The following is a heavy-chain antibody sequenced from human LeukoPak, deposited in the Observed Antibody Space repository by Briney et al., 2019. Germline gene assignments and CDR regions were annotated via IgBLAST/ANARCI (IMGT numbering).Heavy chain of an antibody. V-gene: IGHV4-4*07. CDR1: GGSISGYY. J-gene: IGHJ3*02. CDR2: IYPSGST. CDR3: ARDYFRKGNAFDI. D-gene: IGHD2/OR15-2a*01. Sequence: SETLSLTRKVSGGSISGYYWAWVRQPAGKGLEWIGRIYPSGSTNYNPSLKSRVSMSIDTSKNQFSLNLSSVTAADTAVYYCARDYFRKGNAFDIWGQGTVVTVSS.